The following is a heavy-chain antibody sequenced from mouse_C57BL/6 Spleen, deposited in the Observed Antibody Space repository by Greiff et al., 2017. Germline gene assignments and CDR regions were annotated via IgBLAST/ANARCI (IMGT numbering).Heavy chain of an antibody. CDR2: IHPSDSDT. J-gene: IGHJ3*01. V-gene: IGHV1-74*01. Sequence: QVQLQQPGAELVKPGASVKVSCKASGYTFTSYWMHWVKQRPGQGLEWIGRIHPSDSDTNYNQKFKGKATLTVDKSSSPAYMQLSSLTSEDSAFYYCAIYHHDPAWLAYWGQGTLVTVSA. CDR3: AIYHHDPAWLAY. CDR1: GYTFTSYW.